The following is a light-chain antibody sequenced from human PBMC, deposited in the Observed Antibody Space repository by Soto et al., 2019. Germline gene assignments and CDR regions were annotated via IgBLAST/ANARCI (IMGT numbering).Light chain of an antibody. CDR1: QRISSW. V-gene: IGKV1-5*01. J-gene: IGKJ1*01. CDR2: DAS. CDR3: QQYNSYPWT. Sequence: DIQMTQSPSTLSASVGDRVTITCRASQRISSWLAWYQQKPGKAPKLLIYDASSLESGVPSRFSGSGSGTEFTLTISSLQPDDFATYYCQQYNSYPWTFGQGTKVEIK.